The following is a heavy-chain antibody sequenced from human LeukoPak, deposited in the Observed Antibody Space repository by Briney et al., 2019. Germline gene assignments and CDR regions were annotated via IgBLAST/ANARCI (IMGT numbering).Heavy chain of an antibody. CDR2: IYSAAYT. CDR1: GFTVSSNY. Sequence: PGGSLRLSCAASGFTVSSNYMSWVRQAPGKGLEWVSVIYSAAYTYYADSVKGRFTISRDNSKNTLYLQMNSLRAEDTAVYYCARDLVGATDYWGQGTLVTVSS. D-gene: IGHD1-26*01. V-gene: IGHV3-66*01. CDR3: ARDLVGATDY. J-gene: IGHJ4*02.